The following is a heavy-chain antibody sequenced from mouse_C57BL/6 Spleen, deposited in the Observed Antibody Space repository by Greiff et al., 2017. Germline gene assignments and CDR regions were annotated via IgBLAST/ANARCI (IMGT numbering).Heavy chain of an antibody. Sequence: VQLKQSGPELVKPGASVKMSCKASGYTFTDYNMHWVKQSHGKSLEWIGYINPNNGGTSYNQKFKGKATLTVNKSSSTAYMELRSLTSEDSAVYYCARGDYVSSYQYFDVWGTGTTVTFSS. D-gene: IGHD1-1*01. CDR1: GYTFTDYN. V-gene: IGHV1-22*01. CDR2: INPNNGGT. J-gene: IGHJ1*03. CDR3: ARGDYVSSYQYFDV.